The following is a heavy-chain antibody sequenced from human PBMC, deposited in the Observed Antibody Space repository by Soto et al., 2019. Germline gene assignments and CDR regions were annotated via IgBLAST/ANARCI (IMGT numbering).Heavy chain of an antibody. J-gene: IGHJ4*02. V-gene: IGHV3-21*01. CDR3: ARGIAPARPDY. Sequence: SLRLSCAASGFTFSSYSMNWVRQAPGKGLEWVSYIISSSSNICYADSVKGRFTISRDNAKNTLYLQMNSLRAEDTAVYYCARGIAPARPDYWGQGTPVTVSS. CDR2: IISSSSNI. D-gene: IGHD6-6*01. CDR1: GFTFSSYS.